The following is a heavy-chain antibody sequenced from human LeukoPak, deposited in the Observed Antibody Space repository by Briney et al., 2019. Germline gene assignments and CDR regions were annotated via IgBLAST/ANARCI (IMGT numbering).Heavy chain of an antibody. D-gene: IGHD2-15*01. CDR2: IIPIFGTA. J-gene: IGHJ3*02. CDR3: AREAGGQYCSGGSCSTGLDAFDI. CDR1: GYTSTSYD. V-gene: IGHV1-69*06. Sequence: GASPKDSCKASGYTSTSYDINWVRQAPGQGREWMGGIIPIFGTANYAQTLQGRVTITADKSTSTAYMELSSLRSEDTAVYYCAREAGGQYCSGGSCSTGLDAFDIWGQGTMVTVSS.